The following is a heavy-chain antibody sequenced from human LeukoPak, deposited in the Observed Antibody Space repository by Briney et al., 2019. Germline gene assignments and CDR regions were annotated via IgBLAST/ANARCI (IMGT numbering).Heavy chain of an antibody. D-gene: IGHD2-2*02. V-gene: IGHV1-69*05. CDR2: IIPIFGTA. CDR3: ARGDIVVVPAAINPTPERNYYYYMDV. J-gene: IGHJ6*03. Sequence: GASVKVSCKASGGTFSSYAISWVRQAPGQGLEWMGGIIPIFGTANYAQKFQGRVTITTDESTSTAYMELSSLRSEDTAVYYCARGDIVVVPAAINPTPERNYYYYMDVWGKGTTVTVSS. CDR1: GGTFSSYA.